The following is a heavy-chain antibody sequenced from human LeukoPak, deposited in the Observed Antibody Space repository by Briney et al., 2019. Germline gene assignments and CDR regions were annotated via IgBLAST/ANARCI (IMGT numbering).Heavy chain of an antibody. CDR3: AKDRGPDSYGPLSYYYGMDV. CDR2: INSDGSEG. CDR1: GFTFSGFW. Sequence: GGSLRPSCAVSGFTFSGFWMSWSRQAPGKGLEWVASINSDGSEGYYADVVKGRFTISRDNAKNSLYLQINSLRAEDTAVYYCAKDRGPDSYGPLSYYYGMDVWGQGTTVTVSS. V-gene: IGHV3-7*03. D-gene: IGHD5-18*01. J-gene: IGHJ6*02.